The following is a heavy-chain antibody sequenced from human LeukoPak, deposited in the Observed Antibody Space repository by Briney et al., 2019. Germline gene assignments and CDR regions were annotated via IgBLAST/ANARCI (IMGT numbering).Heavy chain of an antibody. J-gene: IGHJ4*02. CDR2: INPNSGGT. D-gene: IGHD1-7*01. CDR3: ARGRHSDWNYFPLDY. V-gene: IGHV1-2*02. Sequence: ASVKVSCKASGYTFTGYYMHWVRQAPGQGLEWMGWINPNSGGTNYAQKSQGRVTMTRDTSISTAYMELSRLRSDDTAVYYCARGRHSDWNYFPLDYWGQGTLVTVSS. CDR1: GYTFTGYY.